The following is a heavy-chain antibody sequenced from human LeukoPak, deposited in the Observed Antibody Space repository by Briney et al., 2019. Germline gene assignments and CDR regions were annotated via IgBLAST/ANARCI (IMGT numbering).Heavy chain of an antibody. J-gene: IGHJ4*02. CDR1: GGSISSYY. V-gene: IGHV4-4*07. Sequence: SETLSLTCTVSGGSISSYYWSWIRQPAGKGLEWIGRIYTSGSTNYNPSLKSRVTMSVDTSKNQFSLKLSSVTAADTAVYYCAREGYDSSGPHFDYWGQGTLVTVSS. D-gene: IGHD3-22*01. CDR3: AREGYDSSGPHFDY. CDR2: IYTSGST.